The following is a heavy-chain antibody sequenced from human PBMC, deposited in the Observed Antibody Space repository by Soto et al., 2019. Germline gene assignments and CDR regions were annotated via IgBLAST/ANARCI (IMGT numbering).Heavy chain of an antibody. Sequence: GGSLRLSCAASGFTFSSYAMHWVRQAPGKGLEWVAVISYDGSNKYYADSVKGRFTISRDNSKNTLYLQMNSLRAEDTAVYYCARESGSETPVLYWGQGTLVTVSS. V-gene: IGHV3-30-3*01. CDR1: GFTFSSYA. CDR3: ARESGSETPVLY. D-gene: IGHD2-15*01. CDR2: ISYDGSNK. J-gene: IGHJ4*02.